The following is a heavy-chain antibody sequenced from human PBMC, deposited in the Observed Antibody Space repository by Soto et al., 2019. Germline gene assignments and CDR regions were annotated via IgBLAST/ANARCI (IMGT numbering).Heavy chain of an antibody. Sequence: PGGSLRLSCAASGFTFSNAWMSWVRQAPGKGLEWVGRIKSKTDGGTTDYAAPVKGRFTISRDDSKNTLYLQMNSLKTEDTAVYYCTTGSTSCYYGVYCNYYYYYYGMDVWGQGTTVTVSS. J-gene: IGHJ6*02. CDR3: TTGSTSCYYGVYCNYYYYYYGMDV. CDR1: GFTFSNAW. V-gene: IGHV3-15*01. D-gene: IGHD2-2*01. CDR2: IKSKTDGGTT.